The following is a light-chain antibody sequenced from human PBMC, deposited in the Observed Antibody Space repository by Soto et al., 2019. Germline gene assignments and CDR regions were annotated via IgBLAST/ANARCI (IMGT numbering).Light chain of an antibody. Sequence: DIQMTQSPSLLSASIGDRVTITCRASQHIATSLSWFQHKVGKAPTLLISGASALQSGVPSRFSGSGSGTHFTLTISGLQPEDFATYDCQQSSSFPRTFGKGTRVDLK. CDR1: QHIATS. J-gene: IGKJ1*01. V-gene: IGKV1-39*01. CDR3: QQSSSFPRT. CDR2: GAS.